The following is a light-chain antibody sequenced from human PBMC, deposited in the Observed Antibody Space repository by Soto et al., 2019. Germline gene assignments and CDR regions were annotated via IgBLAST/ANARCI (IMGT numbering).Light chain of an antibody. J-gene: IGLJ2*01. Sequence: QSALTQPPSASGSPGQSVTISCTGTSSDVGGYNYVSWYQQHPGKAPKFRIYEVSKRPSGVPDRFSGSKSGNTASLTVSGLQAEDEADYYCSSYAGSNFVVFGGGTKLTVL. CDR1: SSDVGGYNY. CDR3: SSYAGSNFVV. V-gene: IGLV2-8*01. CDR2: EVS.